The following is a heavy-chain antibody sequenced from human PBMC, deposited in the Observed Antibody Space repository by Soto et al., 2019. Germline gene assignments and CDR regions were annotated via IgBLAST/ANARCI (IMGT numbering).Heavy chain of an antibody. J-gene: IGHJ6*02. CDR2: ISAYNGNT. CDR1: GYTFTSYG. D-gene: IGHD3-22*01. CDR3: ARDTYYYDSSGYYYNGMDA. Sequence: QVQLVQSGAEVKKPGASVKVSCKASGYTFTSYGISWVRQAPGQGLEWMGWISAYNGNTNYAQKLQGRVTMTTDTSTSTAYMELRSLRSDDTAVYYCARDTYYYDSSGYYYNGMDAWGQGTTVTVSS. V-gene: IGHV1-18*04.